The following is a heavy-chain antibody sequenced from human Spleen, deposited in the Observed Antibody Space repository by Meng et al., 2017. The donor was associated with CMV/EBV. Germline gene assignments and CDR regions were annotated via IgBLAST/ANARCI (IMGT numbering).Heavy chain of an antibody. CDR3: ARVPQLVPFDY. D-gene: IGHD6-13*01. V-gene: IGHV4-39*07. J-gene: IGHJ4*02. CDR1: GGSISSSSYY. CDR2: IYYSGST. Sequence: RKLQESGPGLVKPSETLSLTCTVSGGSISSSSYYWGWIRQPPGKGLEWIGSIYYSGSTYYNPSLKSRVTISVDTSKNQFSLKLSSVTAADTAVYYCARVPQLVPFDYWGQGTLVTVSS.